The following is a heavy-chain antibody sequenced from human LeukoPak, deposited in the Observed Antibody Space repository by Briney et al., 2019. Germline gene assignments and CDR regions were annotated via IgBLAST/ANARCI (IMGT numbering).Heavy chain of an antibody. CDR3: ARGSATVVPSDQWYFDY. V-gene: IGHV1-46*01. CDR2: INPSGGST. Sequence: ASVKVSCKVSGYTLTELSMHWVRQAPGQGLEWMGIINPSGGSTSYAQKFQGRVTMTRDTSTSTVYMELSSLRSEDTAVYYCARGSATVVPSDQWYFDYWGQGTLVTVSS. D-gene: IGHD4-23*01. J-gene: IGHJ4*02. CDR1: GYTLTELS.